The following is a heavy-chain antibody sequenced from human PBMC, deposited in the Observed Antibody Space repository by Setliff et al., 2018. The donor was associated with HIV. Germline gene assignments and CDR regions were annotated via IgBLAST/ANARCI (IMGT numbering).Heavy chain of an antibody. D-gene: IGHD3-10*01. V-gene: IGHV1-18*01. J-gene: IGHJ4*01. Sequence: ASVKVSCKASGFTLNSYGITWVRQAPGQGLQWMGWISAYNGNTNYAQKVQGRVRMTTDTSTNTACMELRNLRSDDTAVYYCARGALLAVFDFDHWGHGTLVTVSS. CDR3: ARGALLAVFDFDH. CDR1: GFTLNSYG. CDR2: ISAYNGNT.